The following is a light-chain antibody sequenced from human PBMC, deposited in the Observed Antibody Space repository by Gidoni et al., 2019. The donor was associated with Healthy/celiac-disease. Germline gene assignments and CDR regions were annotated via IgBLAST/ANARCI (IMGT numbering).Light chain of an antibody. J-gene: IGLJ2*01. CDR3: SSYAGSPHVV. CDR1: SSDVGGYNH. CDR2: EVS. V-gene: IGLV2-8*01. Sequence: QSALTQPPSASGSPGQSVTISCTGTSSDVGGYNHVSWYQQHAGKAPKLVFYEVSKRPSGVPDRFSGSKSGNTASLTVSGLQAEDEADYYCSSYAGSPHVVFGGGTKLTVL.